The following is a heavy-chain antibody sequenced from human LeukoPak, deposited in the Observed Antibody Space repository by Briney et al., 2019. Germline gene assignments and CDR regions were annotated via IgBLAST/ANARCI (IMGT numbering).Heavy chain of an antibody. D-gene: IGHD2-15*01. CDR2: ISGSGGST. V-gene: IGHV3-23*01. J-gene: IGHJ5*02. CDR1: GFTFSSYA. CDR3: AEVGYCSGGSCFYEGPLDP. Sequence: GGSLRLSCAASGFTFSSYAMSWVRQAPGKGLEWVSAISGSGGSTYYADSVKGRFTISRDNSKNTLYLQMNSLRAEDTAVYYCAEVGYCSGGSCFYEGPLDPWGQGTLVTVSS.